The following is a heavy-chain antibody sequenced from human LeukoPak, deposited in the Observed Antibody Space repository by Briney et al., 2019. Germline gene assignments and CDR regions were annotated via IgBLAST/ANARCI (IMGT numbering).Heavy chain of an antibody. D-gene: IGHD3-3*01. CDR2: TSSSGGNT. V-gene: IGHV3-23*01. Sequence: GGSLRLSCAASGFTFSRSDMSWIRQTPGKGLEWVSATSSSGGNTFTADSVKGRFTISRDNSKNTVFLQMNSLRVEDTAVYYCAKRKYYDFWIANYWGQGTLVTVSS. J-gene: IGHJ4*02. CDR1: GFTFSRSD. CDR3: AKRKYYDFWIANY.